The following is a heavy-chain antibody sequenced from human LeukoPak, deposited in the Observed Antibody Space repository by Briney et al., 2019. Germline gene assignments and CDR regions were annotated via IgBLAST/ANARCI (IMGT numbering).Heavy chain of an antibody. V-gene: IGHV3-21*01. CDR2: ISSSSSYI. Sequence: GGSLRLSCAASGFTFSSYSVNWVRQAPGKGLEWVSSISSSSSYIYYADSVQGRFTISRDNAKNSLYLQMNSLRAEGTAVYYCARDRIEMATAYDYWGQGTLVTVSS. D-gene: IGHD5-24*01. CDR1: GFTFSSYS. J-gene: IGHJ4*02. CDR3: ARDRIEMATAYDY.